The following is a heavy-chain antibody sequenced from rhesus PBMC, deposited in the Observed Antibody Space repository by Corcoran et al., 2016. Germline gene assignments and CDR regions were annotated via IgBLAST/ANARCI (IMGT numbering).Heavy chain of an antibody. CDR3: TRDRGYSYSFDY. CDR1: GFTFRSYE. D-gene: IGHD5-12*01. J-gene: IGHJ4*01. CDR2: FSESGVTL. V-gene: IGHV3-100*02. Sequence: DVQLVESGGGLVKPGGSLRLSCVASGFTFRSYEMHWVRQAPGKGLEWVSVFSESGVTLYYEDSVKGRFTISRDNAKNSLFLQMNSLRAEDTAVYYCTRDRGYSYSFDYWGQGVLVTVSS.